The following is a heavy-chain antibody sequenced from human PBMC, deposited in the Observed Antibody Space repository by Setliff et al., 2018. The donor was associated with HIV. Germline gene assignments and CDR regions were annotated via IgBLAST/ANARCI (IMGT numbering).Heavy chain of an antibody. CDR1: GSSITTTYF. J-gene: IGHJ5*02. Sequence: PSETLSLTCDFSGSSITTTYFWAWIRLPPGKGLEWVGSHYHDGTSFYNPSLKSRVTVSLDTSKNQFSLKLQSVTAADTAVYYCARRAGNWGLNWFDPWGPGTQVTVSS. D-gene: IGHD3-10*01. CDR2: HYHDGTS. V-gene: IGHV4-38-2*01. CDR3: ARRAGNWGLNWFDP.